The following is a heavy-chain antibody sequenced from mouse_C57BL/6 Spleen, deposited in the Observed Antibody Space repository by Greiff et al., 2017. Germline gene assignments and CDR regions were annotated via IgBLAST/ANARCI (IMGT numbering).Heavy chain of an antibody. V-gene: IGHV1-9*01. D-gene: IGHD2-12*01. CDR2: IDPASGST. CDR3: ASPVTLRGDYAMDY. CDR1: GYTFTGYW. J-gene: IGHJ4*01. Sequence: QVQLQQSGAELMKPGASVKLSCKASGYTFTGYWIQWVKQRPGHGLEWIGEIDPASGSTNYNAKFKGKATFTADTSSNTAYMQLSSLTTEDSAIYYWASPVTLRGDYAMDYWGQGTTVTVSS.